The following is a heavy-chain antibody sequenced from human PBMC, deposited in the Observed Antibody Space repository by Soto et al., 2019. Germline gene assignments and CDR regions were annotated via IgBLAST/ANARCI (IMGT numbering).Heavy chain of an antibody. Sequence: QLHLVQSGAVVKKPGASVTVSCSASGYPVTAYYMHWVRQAPGRGLEWMGGINPATGAAKYTQTLQGRVTMPRDTSTSTVFMERSGLTSEDTDVFYWARGGGVGVAGSAAFDMWGQGTLVTVSS. D-gene: IGHD3-3*01. CDR1: GYPVTAYY. CDR2: INPATGAA. CDR3: ARGGGVGVAGSAAFDM. J-gene: IGHJ3*02. V-gene: IGHV1-2*02.